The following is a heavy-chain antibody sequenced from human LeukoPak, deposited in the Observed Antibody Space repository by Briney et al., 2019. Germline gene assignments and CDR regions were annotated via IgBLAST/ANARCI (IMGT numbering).Heavy chain of an antibody. V-gene: IGHV1-8*03. D-gene: IGHD3-22*01. CDR2: MNPNSGNT. J-gene: IGHJ4*02. Sequence: ASVKVSCKASGYTFTSYDINWVRQATGQGLEWMGWMNPNSGNTGYAQKFQGRVTITRNTSISTAYMELSSLRSEDTAVYYCARATYYYDSSGYPRIYYYFDYWGQGTLVTVSS. CDR3: ARATYYYDSSGYPRIYYYFDY. CDR1: GYTFTSYD.